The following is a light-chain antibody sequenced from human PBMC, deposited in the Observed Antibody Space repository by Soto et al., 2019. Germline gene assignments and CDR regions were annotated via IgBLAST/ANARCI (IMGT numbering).Light chain of an antibody. CDR1: ERVSSTF. Sequence: EVVLTQSPDTLSLFPGERATLSCRASERVSSTFFAWYRQKPGQPPRLLIYGAANRATGVPDRFSGSGSGTDFTLTISRLEPEDFAVYYSQQYYSSPPGFTFGPGTTVEVK. CDR3: QQYYSSPPGFT. CDR2: GAA. V-gene: IGKV3-20*01. J-gene: IGKJ3*01.